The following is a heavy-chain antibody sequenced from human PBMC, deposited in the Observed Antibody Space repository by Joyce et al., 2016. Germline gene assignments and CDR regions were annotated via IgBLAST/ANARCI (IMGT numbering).Heavy chain of an antibody. CDR3: TRQTDSCHDY. CDR2: IRRRNFVT. J-gene: IGHJ4*02. D-gene: IGHD2-2*01. V-gene: IGHV3-73*02. CDR1: GFVFSASH. Sequence: DVQLEESGGGLVQPGGSLKLSCAGSGFVFSASHMHWVRQASGKGLEWVGHIRRRNFVTAYAASVKGRFTISRDDSANTVYLQRNSLKTEDTAVYYCTRQTDSCHDYWGQGTLVTVSS.